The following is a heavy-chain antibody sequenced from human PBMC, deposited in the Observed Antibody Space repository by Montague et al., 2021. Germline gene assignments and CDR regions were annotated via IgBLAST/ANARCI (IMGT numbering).Heavy chain of an antibody. CDR3: ARERDRYYYMDI. Sequence: SETLSLTCTVSRSLINSDYYWGWIRQPPGKGLEWMGSVPHGGRTYYNPSLKCRVTISVDTSNNHFSLKLSSVTAADTAMYYCARERDRYYYMDIWGKGTTITVSS. CDR1: RSLINSDYY. CDR2: VPHGGRT. J-gene: IGHJ6*03. V-gene: IGHV4-38-2*02.